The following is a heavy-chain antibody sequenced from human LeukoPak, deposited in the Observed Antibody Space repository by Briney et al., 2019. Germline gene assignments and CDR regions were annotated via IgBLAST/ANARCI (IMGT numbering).Heavy chain of an antibody. CDR3: ARQNYYDRDGFYYDDFNY. V-gene: IGHV4-39*01. CDR2: ISYNGRT. D-gene: IGHD3-22*01. Sequence: PSETLSLTCIVSGASISRSNYYWGWIRQPPGKGLEWIGSISYNGRTFYNPPLKSRVTISVDTLKNQFSLKLSSVTAADTAVFYCARQNYYDRDGFYYDDFNYWGQGTLVTVSS. CDR1: GASISRSNYY. J-gene: IGHJ4*02.